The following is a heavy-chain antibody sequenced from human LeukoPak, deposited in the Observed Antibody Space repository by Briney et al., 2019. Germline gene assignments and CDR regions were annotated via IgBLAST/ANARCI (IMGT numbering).Heavy chain of an antibody. D-gene: IGHD3-10*01. V-gene: IGHV3-66*02. CDR2: IYSGGST. CDR3: ARDLPMVVSYYGMDV. Sequence: GGSLRLSCAASGFTVSSNYMSWVRQAPGKGLEWVSVIYSGGSTYYADSVEGRFTISRDNSKNTLYLQMNSLRAEDTAVYYCARDLPMVVSYYGMDVWGQGTTVTVSS. CDR1: GFTVSSNY. J-gene: IGHJ6*02.